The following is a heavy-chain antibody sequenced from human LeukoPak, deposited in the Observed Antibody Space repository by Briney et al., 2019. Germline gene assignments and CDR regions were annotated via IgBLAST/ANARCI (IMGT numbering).Heavy chain of an antibody. CDR3: AYLLDSVVPAAP. CDR2: ISGSGGST. V-gene: IGHV3-23*01. Sequence: PGGSLRLSCAAAGFTFSSYAMSWVRQAPGKGLEWVSAISGSGGSTYYADSVKGLFTISRDNSKNTLYLQVNSLRAEDTAVYYCAYLLDSVVPAAPGGQGTLVTVSS. CDR1: GFTFSSYA. D-gene: IGHD2-2*01. J-gene: IGHJ5*02.